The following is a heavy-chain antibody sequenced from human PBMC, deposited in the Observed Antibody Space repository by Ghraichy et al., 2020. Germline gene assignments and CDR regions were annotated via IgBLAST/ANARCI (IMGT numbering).Heavy chain of an antibody. CDR3: AKNYYDYVWGSYRNYYFDY. CDR2: ISGSGGST. CDR1: GFTFSSYA. V-gene: IGHV3-23*01. D-gene: IGHD3-16*02. J-gene: IGHJ4*02. Sequence: LSLTCAASGFTFSSYAMSWVRQAPGKGLEWVSAISGSGGSTYYADSVKGRFTISRDNSKNTLYLQMNSLRAEDTAVYYCAKNYYDYVWGSYRNYYFDYWGQGTLVTVSS.